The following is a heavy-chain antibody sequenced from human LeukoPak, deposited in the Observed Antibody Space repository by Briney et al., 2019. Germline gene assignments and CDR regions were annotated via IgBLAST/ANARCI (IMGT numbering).Heavy chain of an antibody. D-gene: IGHD3-9*01. Sequence: GASVKVSCKASGYTFTSYYMHWVRQAPGQGLEWMGIINPSGGSTSYAQKFQGRVTMTRDTSTSTVYMELSSLRSEDTAVYYCASRGPHTAAYYDILTGYYINSYYCGMDVWGQGTTVTVS. CDR3: ASRGPHTAAYYDILTGYYINSYYCGMDV. CDR2: INPSGGST. V-gene: IGHV1-46*01. J-gene: IGHJ6*02. CDR1: GYTFTSYY.